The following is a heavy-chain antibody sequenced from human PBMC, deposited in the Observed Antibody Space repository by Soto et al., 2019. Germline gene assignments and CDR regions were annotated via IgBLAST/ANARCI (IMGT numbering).Heavy chain of an antibody. V-gene: IGHV3-30-3*01. CDR1: GFTFSSFA. D-gene: IGHD4-17*01. CDR2: ISYDGSNK. J-gene: IGHJ6*02. Sequence: SLRLSCAASGFTFSSFAMHWVRQAPGKGLEWVAVISYDGSNKYYADSVKGRSTISRDNSKNTLYLQMNSLRAEDTAVCYCARDFGGDYTKLYYYYGMDVWGQGTTVTVSS. CDR3: ARDFGGDYTKLYYYYGMDV.